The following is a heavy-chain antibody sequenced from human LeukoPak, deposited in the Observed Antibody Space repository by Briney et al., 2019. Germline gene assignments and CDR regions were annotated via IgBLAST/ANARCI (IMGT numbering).Heavy chain of an antibody. Sequence: GGSLRLSCAASGFTFGDTWMNWVRQVPGQGLEWVANIKQNGSEKFYVASVKGRFTISRDNGKSSLYLQMNSLRAEDTALYYCATSYDMGWLIGYWGQGTLVTVSS. CDR1: GFTFGDTW. V-gene: IGHV3-7*03. CDR2: IKQNGSEK. D-gene: IGHD3/OR15-3a*01. J-gene: IGHJ4*02. CDR3: ATSYDMGWLIGY.